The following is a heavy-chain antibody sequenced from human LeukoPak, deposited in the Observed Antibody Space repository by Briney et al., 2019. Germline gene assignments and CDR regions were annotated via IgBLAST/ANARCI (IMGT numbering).Heavy chain of an antibody. J-gene: IGHJ4*02. CDR2: ISYDGSNK. V-gene: IGHV3-30-3*01. Sequence: SGGSLRLSCAASGFTFSSYAMHWVRQAPGKGLGWVAVISYDGSNKYYADSVKGRFTISRDNSKNTLYLQMNSLRAEDPAVYYCARGSGSSYYSDSWGPGTLVTVSS. D-gene: IGHD3-3*01. CDR1: GFTFSSYA. CDR3: ARGSGSSYYSDS.